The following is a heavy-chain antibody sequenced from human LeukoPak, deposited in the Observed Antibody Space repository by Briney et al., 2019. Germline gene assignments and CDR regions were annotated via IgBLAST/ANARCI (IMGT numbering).Heavy chain of an antibody. D-gene: IGHD2-15*01. J-gene: IGHJ4*02. Sequence: TGGSLRLSCAASGFTFSSYGMHWVRQAPGKGLEWVAVIWYDGSTKYYADSVKGRFIISRDNSKNTLYLQMNSLRAEDTAVYYCARDGIGAATVDYYFDYWGQGTLVAVSS. CDR3: ARDGIGAATVDYYFDY. CDR1: GFTFSSYG. CDR2: IWYDGSTK. V-gene: IGHV3-33*01.